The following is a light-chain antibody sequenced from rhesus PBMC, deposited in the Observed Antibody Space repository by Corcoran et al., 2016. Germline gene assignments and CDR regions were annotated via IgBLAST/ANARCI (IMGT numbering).Light chain of an antibody. V-gene: IGKV1-25*01. Sequence: DIQMTQSPSSLSASVGDRVTITCRASQGITNDLAWYQQKPGETPKLLIYEASSLQSGIPSRFSGIGSGTDFTLTISSLKSEDFATYYCQQHNSYPYSFGQGTKVEIK. J-gene: IGKJ2*01. CDR1: QGITND. CDR2: EAS. CDR3: QQHNSYPYS.